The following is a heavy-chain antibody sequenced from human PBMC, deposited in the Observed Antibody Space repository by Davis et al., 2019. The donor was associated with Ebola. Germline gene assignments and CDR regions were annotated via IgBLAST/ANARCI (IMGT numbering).Heavy chain of an antibody. J-gene: IGHJ4*02. CDR3: AKEIKGGSSNLDY. Sequence: GESLKISCAASGFTFSSYWMHWVRQAPGKGLVWVSRINSDGSSTSYADSVKGRFTISRDKSNNTLYLQMNSLRVEDTAIYYCAKEIKGGSSNLDYWGQGTKVNVSS. CDR2: INSDGSST. V-gene: IGHV3-74*01. D-gene: IGHD3-16*01. CDR1: GFTFSSYW.